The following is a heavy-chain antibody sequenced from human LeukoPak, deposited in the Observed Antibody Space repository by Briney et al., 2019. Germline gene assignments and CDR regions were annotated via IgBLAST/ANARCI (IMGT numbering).Heavy chain of an antibody. V-gene: IGHV3-23*01. Sequence: GGSLRLSCAASGFTFSSYGMSWVRQAPGKGLEWVSAISGSGGSTYDADSVKGRFTISRDNSKNTLYLQMNSLRAEDTAVYYCARWAQQRHFDYWGQGILVTVSS. CDR2: ISGSGGST. CDR3: ARWAQQRHFDY. J-gene: IGHJ4*02. D-gene: IGHD6-13*01. CDR1: GFTFSSYG.